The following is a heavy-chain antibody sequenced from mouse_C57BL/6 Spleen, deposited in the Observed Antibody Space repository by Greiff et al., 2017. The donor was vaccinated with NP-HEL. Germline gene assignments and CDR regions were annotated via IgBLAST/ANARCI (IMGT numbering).Heavy chain of an antibody. Sequence: QVQLQQPGAELVKPGASVKLSCKASGYTFTSYWMHWVKQRPGQGLEWIGMIHPNSGSTNYNEKFKSKATLTVDKSSSTAYMQLSSLTSEDSAVYYCAREEYGDYFDYWGQGTTLTVSS. J-gene: IGHJ2*01. D-gene: IGHD5-1*01. CDR3: AREEYGDYFDY. CDR1: GYTFTSYW. CDR2: IHPNSGST. V-gene: IGHV1-64*01.